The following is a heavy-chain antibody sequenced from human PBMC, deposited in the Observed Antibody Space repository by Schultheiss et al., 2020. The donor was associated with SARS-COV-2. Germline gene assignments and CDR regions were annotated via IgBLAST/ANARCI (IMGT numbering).Heavy chain of an antibody. V-gene: IGHV1-2*02. CDR2: INPNSGGT. CDR1: GYTFTSYA. J-gene: IGHJ6*02. CDR3: AARVSPSVLGDYGMDV. Sequence: GESLKISCKASGYTFTSYAMHWVRQAPGQRLEWMGWINPNSGGTNYAQKFQGRVTMTRDTSISTAYMELSRLRSEDTAVYYCAARVSPSVLGDYGMDVWGQGTTVTVSS. D-gene: IGHD3-16*01.